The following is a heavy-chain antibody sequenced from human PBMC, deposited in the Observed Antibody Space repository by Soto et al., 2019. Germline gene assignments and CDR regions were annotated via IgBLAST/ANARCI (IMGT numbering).Heavy chain of an antibody. J-gene: IGHJ6*02. CDR3: AREAAGLYGMDV. Sequence: GALVKVSCKASGYTFTSYGISWVRQAPGQGLERMGWISAYNCNTNYAQKLQGRVTMTTDTSTSTAYMELRSLRSDDTAVYYCAREAAGLYGMDVWGQGTTVTVSS. CDR1: GYTFTSYG. CDR2: ISAYNCNT. V-gene: IGHV1-18*01. D-gene: IGHD6-13*01.